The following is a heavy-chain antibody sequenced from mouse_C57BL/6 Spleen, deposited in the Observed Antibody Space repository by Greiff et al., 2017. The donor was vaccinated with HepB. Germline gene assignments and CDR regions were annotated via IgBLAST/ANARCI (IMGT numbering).Heavy chain of an antibody. CDR1: GFNIKDYY. Sequence: VQLKESGAELVRPGASVKLSCTASGFNIKDYYMHWVKQRPEQGLEWIGRIDPEDGDTEYAPKFQGKATMTADTSSNTAYLQLSSLTSEDTAVYYCTTGYYSNPAWFAYWGQGTLVTVSA. D-gene: IGHD2-5*01. V-gene: IGHV14-1*01. J-gene: IGHJ3*01. CDR2: IDPEDGDT. CDR3: TTGYYSNPAWFAY.